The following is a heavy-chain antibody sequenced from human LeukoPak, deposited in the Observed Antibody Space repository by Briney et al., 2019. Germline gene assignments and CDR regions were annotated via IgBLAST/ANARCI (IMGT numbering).Heavy chain of an antibody. D-gene: IGHD2-15*01. J-gene: IGHJ6*02. V-gene: IGHV4-34*01. Sequence: PSETLFLTCAVYGASFTGYYWSWFRQPPGKGLEWIGEINHSGGTNYNPSLKSRVTISLDTSNNQFSLKLNSVTAADTAVYYCARLLPLQGGDVWGQGTTVTVSS. CDR3: ARLLPLQGGDV. CDR2: INHSGGT. CDR1: GASFTGYY.